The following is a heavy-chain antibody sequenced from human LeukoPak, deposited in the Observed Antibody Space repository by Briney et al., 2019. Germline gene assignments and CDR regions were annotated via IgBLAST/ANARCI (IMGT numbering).Heavy chain of an antibody. D-gene: IGHD1-26*01. CDR2: INTNTGNP. CDR3: ARAVENLAGRVGATWVLYFDY. V-gene: IGHV7-4-1*02. CDR1: GYTFTSYA. Sequence: ASVKVSCKASGYTFTSYAMNWVRQAPGQGLEWMGWINTNTGNPTYAQGFTGRFVFSLDTSVSTAYLQISSLKAEDTAVYYCARAVENLAGRVGATWVLYFDYWGQGTLVTVSS. J-gene: IGHJ4*02.